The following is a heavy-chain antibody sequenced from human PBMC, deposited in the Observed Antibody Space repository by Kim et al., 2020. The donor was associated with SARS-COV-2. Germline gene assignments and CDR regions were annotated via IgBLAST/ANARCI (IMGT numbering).Heavy chain of an antibody. V-gene: IGHV4-39*01. CDR2: IYYSGST. Sequence: SETLSLTCTVSGGSIRSSYYWGWIRQPPGKGLEWIGSIYYSGSTSYNPSLKSRVTISVDTSKNQFSLKVTSVTAADTAVYYCARHGNFRRYDMLTGFYRSCDFWGQGTLVTVSS. D-gene: IGHD3-9*01. CDR1: GGSIRSSYY. CDR3: ARHGNFRRYDMLTGFYRSCDF. J-gene: IGHJ4*02.